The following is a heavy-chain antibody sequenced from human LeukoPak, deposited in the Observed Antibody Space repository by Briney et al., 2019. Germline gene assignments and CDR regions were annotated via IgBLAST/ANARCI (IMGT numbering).Heavy chain of an antibody. D-gene: IGHD1-26*01. Sequence: PSETLSLTCTVSGGSISSYYWSWIRQPPGKGLEWIGYIYYSGSTNYNPSLKSRVTISVDTSKNQFSLKLSSVTAADTAVYYCAREGWELLYRSFDYWGQGTLVTVSS. CDR2: IYYSGST. CDR1: GGSISSYY. J-gene: IGHJ4*02. CDR3: AREGWELLYRSFDY. V-gene: IGHV4-59*12.